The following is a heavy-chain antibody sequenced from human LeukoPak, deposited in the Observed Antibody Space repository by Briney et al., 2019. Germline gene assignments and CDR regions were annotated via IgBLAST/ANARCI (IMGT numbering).Heavy chain of an antibody. D-gene: IGHD3-9*01. J-gene: IGHJ4*02. CDR2: ISGSGGST. V-gene: IGHV3-23*01. Sequence: GGSLRLSCAASGFTVSSNYMSWVRQAPGKGLEWVSAISGSGGSTYYADSVKGRFTISRDNSKNTLYLQMNSLRAEDTAVYYCAKDLRYFDWLPNDYWGQGTLVTVSS. CDR1: GFTVSSNY. CDR3: AKDLRYFDWLPNDY.